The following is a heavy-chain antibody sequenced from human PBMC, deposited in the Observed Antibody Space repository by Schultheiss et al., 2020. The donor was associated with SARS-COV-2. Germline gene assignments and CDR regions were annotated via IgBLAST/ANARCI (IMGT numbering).Heavy chain of an antibody. CDR1: GYSISSGYY. CDR3: ARGGYPFDY. J-gene: IGHJ4*02. CDR2: INHSGST. Sequence: SQTLSLTCAVSGYSISSGYYWGWIRQPPGKGLEWIGEINHSGSTNYNPSLKSRVTISVDTSKNQFSLKLSSVTAADTAVYYCARGGYPFDYWGQGTLVTVSS. D-gene: IGHD5-18*01. V-gene: IGHV4-38-2*01.